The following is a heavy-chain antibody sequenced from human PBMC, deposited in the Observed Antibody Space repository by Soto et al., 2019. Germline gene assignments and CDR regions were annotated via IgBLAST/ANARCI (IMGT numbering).Heavy chain of an antibody. CDR2: IIPILGIA. CDR1: GGTFSSYT. D-gene: IGHD3-3*01. J-gene: IGHJ6*02. Sequence: ASVKVSCKASGGTFSSYTISWVRQAPGQGLEWMGRIIPILGIANYAQKFQGRVTITADKSASTAYMELSSLRSEDTAVYYCARVDAITIFGVVTRRGYYYGMDVWGQGTTVTVSS. CDR3: ARVDAITIFGVVTRRGYYYGMDV. V-gene: IGHV1-69*02.